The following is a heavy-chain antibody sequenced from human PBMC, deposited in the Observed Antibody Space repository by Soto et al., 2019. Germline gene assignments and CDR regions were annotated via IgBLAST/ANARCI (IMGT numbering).Heavy chain of an antibody. J-gene: IGHJ6*02. CDR1: GYTFTSYG. Sequence: ASVKVSCKASGYTFTSYGISWVRQAPGQGLEWMGWISAYNGNTNYAQKLQGRVTMTTDTSTSTAYMELRSLRSDDTAVYYCARDRLGIAAADSLSYYYYGMGVWGQGTTVTVSS. CDR3: ARDRLGIAAADSLSYYYYGMGV. V-gene: IGHV1-18*01. CDR2: ISAYNGNT. D-gene: IGHD6-13*01.